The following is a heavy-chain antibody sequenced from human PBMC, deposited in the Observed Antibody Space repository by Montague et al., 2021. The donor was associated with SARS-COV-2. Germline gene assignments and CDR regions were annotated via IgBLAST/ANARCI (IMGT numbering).Heavy chain of an antibody. CDR3: ARGDPQGGGYWDY. V-gene: IGHV4-59*12. D-gene: IGHD2-21*01. CDR2: IYYSGST. Sequence: SETLSLTCTVSGGSIITYYWSWIRQPPGKGLEWIGDIYYSGSTNYNPSLKSRVTISVDTSKNQFSLKLSSVTAADTAVYYCARGDPQGGGYWDYWGQGTLVTVSS. CDR1: GGSIITYY. J-gene: IGHJ4*02.